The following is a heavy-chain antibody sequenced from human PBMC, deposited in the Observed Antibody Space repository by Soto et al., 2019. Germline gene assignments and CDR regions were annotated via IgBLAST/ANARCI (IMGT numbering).Heavy chain of an antibody. CDR3: ARVGSYYYDSSDYPYYFDY. CDR1: GGSISSSNW. D-gene: IGHD3-22*01. CDR2: IYHSGST. V-gene: IGHV4-4*02. Sequence: QVQLQESGPGLVKPSGTLSLTCAVSGGSISSSNWWSWVRQPPGKGLEWIGEIYHSGSTNYNPSLKSRVTISVDKSKNQFSLKLSSVTAADTAVYYCARVGSYYYDSSDYPYYFDYWGQGTLVTVSS. J-gene: IGHJ4*02.